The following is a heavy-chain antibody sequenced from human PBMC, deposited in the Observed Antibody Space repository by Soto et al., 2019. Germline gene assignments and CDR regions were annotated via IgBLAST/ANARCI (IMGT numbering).Heavy chain of an antibody. V-gene: IGHV3-11*01. CDR1: GFTFSDYY. J-gene: IGHJ3*02. CDR3: ARAATYYEFWSAHGDAYDI. Sequence: GGSLRLSCAASGFTFSDYYMSWIRQAPGKGLEWVSYISSSGSIIYYAGSVKGRFTISRDNAKSSLYLQMNSLRAEDTAVYYCARAATYYEFWSAHGDAYDIWGQGTMVTVSS. D-gene: IGHD3-3*01. CDR2: ISSSGSII.